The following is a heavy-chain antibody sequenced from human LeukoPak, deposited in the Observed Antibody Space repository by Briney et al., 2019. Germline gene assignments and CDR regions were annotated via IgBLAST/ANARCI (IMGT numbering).Heavy chain of an antibody. CDR3: ARVTGYMIEDYFDY. J-gene: IGHJ4*02. CDR1: GGSFSGYY. Sequence: PSETLSLTCAVYGGSFSGYYWSWIRQPPGKGLEWIGEINHSGSTNYNPSLKSRVTISVDTSKNQFSLKLSSVTAADTAVYYCARVTGYMIEDYFDYWGQGTLVTVSA. CDR2: INHSGST. V-gene: IGHV4-34*01. D-gene: IGHD3-22*01.